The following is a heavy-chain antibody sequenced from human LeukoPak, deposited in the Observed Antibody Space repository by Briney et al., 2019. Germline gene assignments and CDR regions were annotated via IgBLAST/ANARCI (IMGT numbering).Heavy chain of an antibody. D-gene: IGHD1-7*01. CDR1: GFTFSSYA. CDR2: ISGSGGST. CDR3: VADLPNENYPFDY. J-gene: IGHJ4*02. V-gene: IGHV3-23*01. Sequence: GGSLRLSCAASGFTFSSYAMSWVRQAPGKGLEWVSAISGSGGSTYYADSVKGRFTISRDNSKNTLYLQMNSLKPEDTAVYYCVADLPNENYPFDYWGQGILVTVSS.